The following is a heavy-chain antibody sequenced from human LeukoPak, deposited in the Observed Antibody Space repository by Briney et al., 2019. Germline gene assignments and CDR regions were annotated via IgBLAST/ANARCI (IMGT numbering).Heavy chain of an antibody. D-gene: IGHD6-13*01. CDR2: ISSSSSYI. CDR1: GFTFSSYS. V-gene: IGHV3-21*01. Sequence: GGSLRLPCAASGFTFSSYSMNWVRQAPGKGLEWVSSISSSSSYIYYADSVKGRFTISRDNAKNSLYLQMNSLRAEDTAVYYCARDSIAASYGYWGQGTLVTVSS. CDR3: ARDSIAASYGY. J-gene: IGHJ4*02.